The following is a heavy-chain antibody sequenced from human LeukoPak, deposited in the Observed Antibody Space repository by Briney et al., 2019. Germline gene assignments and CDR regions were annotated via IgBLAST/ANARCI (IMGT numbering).Heavy chain of an antibody. CDR1: GYKFTDYA. Sequence: GASVKVSCKASGYKFTDYAMYWVRQAPGQRFEWMGCVNTGTGNTAYSQNLQGRVTLTRDTSASTAHMELSSLTSEDTAVYYCVRDWGGSSAIWGQGTLVIVSS. J-gene: IGHJ4*02. D-gene: IGHD2-21*01. CDR3: VRDWGGSSAI. V-gene: IGHV1-3*04. CDR2: VNTGTGNT.